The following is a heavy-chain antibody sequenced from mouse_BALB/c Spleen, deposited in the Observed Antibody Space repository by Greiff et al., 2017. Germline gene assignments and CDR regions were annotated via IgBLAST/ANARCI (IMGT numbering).Heavy chain of an antibody. CDR3: ARDGNPYYYAMDY. V-gene: IGHV7-3*02. CDR1: GFTFTDYY. J-gene: IGHJ4*01. CDR2: IRNKANGYTT. Sequence: EVQRVESGGGLVQPGGSLRLSCATSGFTFTDYYMSWVRQPPGKALEWLGFIRNKANGYTTKYSASVKGRFTISRDNSQSILYLQMNTLRAEDSATYYCARDGNPYYYAMDYWGQGTSVTVSS. D-gene: IGHD2-1*01.